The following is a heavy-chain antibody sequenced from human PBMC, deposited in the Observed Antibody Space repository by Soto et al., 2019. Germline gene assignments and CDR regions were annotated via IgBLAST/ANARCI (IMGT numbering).Heavy chain of an antibody. V-gene: IGHV3-7*01. CDR3: AKHHDDNSPGNFFDL. CDR2: IKQDGSEK. CDR1: GLTFSIYW. D-gene: IGHD1-7*01. Sequence: EVQLVESGGGLVQPGESLRLSCTASGLTFSIYWMSWVRQAPGKGLEWVANIKQDGSEKNYVGSVKGRFTVSRDNAENSVYLQMNSLRAEDTAVYYCAKHHDDNSPGNFFDLWGRGTLVTVSS. J-gene: IGHJ2*01.